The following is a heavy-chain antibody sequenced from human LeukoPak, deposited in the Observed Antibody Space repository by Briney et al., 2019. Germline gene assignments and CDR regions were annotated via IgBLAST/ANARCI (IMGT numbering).Heavy chain of an antibody. CDR1: GFTFSSYS. CDR3: ARDLMAVAGTGFDY. CDR2: ISRAGDYT. D-gene: IGHD6-19*01. V-gene: IGHV3-21*01. Sequence: GGSLRLSCVASGFTFSSYSMNWVRQAPGKGLEWVSSISRAGDYTYSEDSVKGRFTISRDNAKDSLYLQPNSLRAEDTAIYYCARDLMAVAGTGFDYWGQGALVTVSS. J-gene: IGHJ4*02.